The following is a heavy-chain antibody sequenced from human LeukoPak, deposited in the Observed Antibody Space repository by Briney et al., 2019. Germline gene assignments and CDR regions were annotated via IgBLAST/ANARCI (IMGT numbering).Heavy chain of an antibody. CDR3: AREDSGGWRYFDS. J-gene: IGHJ4*02. D-gene: IGHD6-19*01. CDR1: GYTFTDYW. CDR2: IFPGDSDT. V-gene: IGHV5-51*01. Sequence: GESLKIPCQVSGYTFTDYWIGWVRHVSGKGLEWMGIIFPGDSDTKYSPSFQGHVTISVDKSISTAYLQWSSLKASDTATYYCAREDSGGWRYFDSWGQGTLVTVFS.